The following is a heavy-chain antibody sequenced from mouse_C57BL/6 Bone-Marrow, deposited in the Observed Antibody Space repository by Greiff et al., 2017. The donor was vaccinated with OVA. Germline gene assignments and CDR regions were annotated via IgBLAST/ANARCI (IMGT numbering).Heavy chain of an antibody. J-gene: IGHJ3*01. V-gene: IGHV1-81*01. D-gene: IGHD1-1*01. CDR3: AREGLYYCGSQAWFAY. CDR1: GYTFTSYG. CDR2: IYPRSGNT. Sequence: QVQLKESGAELARPGASVKLSCKASGYTFTSYGISWVKQRTGQGLEWIGEIYPRSGNTYYNEKFKGKATLTADKSSSTAYMELRSLTSEDSAVYFCAREGLYYCGSQAWFAYWGQGTLVTVSA.